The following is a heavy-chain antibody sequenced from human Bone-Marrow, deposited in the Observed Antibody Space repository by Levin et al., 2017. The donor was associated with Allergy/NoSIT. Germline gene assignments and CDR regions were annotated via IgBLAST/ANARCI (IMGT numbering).Heavy chain of an antibody. D-gene: IGHD3-10*01. CDR2: IKTKTDGGTT. Sequence: LSLTCAASGFTFSNAWMSWVRQAPGKGLEWVGRIKTKTDGGTTDYAARVKGRFTISRDDSKNRLYLQMNSLKTEDTAVYYCTTIEKFITMVRGVIITSDYWGHGTLVTVSS. CDR3: TTIEKFITMVRGVIITSDY. J-gene: IGHJ4*01. V-gene: IGHV3-15*01. CDR1: GFTFSNAW.